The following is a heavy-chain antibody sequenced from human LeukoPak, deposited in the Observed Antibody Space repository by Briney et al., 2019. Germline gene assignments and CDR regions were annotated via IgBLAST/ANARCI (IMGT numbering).Heavy chain of an antibody. CDR2: IYYSGST. J-gene: IGHJ4*02. CDR1: GGSVSSGSYY. V-gene: IGHV4-61*01. CDR3: ARVYYDSSGYYYFDY. D-gene: IGHD3-22*01. Sequence: SETLSLTCTVSGGSVSSGSYYWSWIRQPPGKGLEWIGYIYYSGSTNYNPSLKSRVTISVDTSKNQFSLKLSSVTAGDTAVYYCARVYYDSSGYYYFDYWGQGTLVTVSS.